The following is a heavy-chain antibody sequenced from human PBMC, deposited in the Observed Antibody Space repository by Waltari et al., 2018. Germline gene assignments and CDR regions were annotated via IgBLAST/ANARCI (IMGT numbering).Heavy chain of an antibody. D-gene: IGHD1-26*01. CDR1: GFTFSSYG. Sequence: QVQLVESGGGVVQPGGSLRLSCAASGFTFSSYGMHWVPQAPGKGLEWVAFIRYDGSNKYYADSVKGRFTISRDNSKNTLYLQMNSLRAEDTAVYYCAKDRGSYFYYFDYWGQGTLVTVSS. J-gene: IGHJ4*02. V-gene: IGHV3-30*02. CDR2: IRYDGSNK. CDR3: AKDRGSYFYYFDY.